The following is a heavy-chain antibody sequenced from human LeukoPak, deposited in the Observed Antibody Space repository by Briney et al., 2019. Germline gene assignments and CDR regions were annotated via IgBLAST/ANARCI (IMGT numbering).Heavy chain of an antibody. D-gene: IGHD3-3*01. CDR1: GFTFSSYA. J-gene: IGHJ4*02. CDR3: AKDQMGDYDFWSGQFNYFDY. V-gene: IGHV3-23*01. CDR2: ISGSGGST. Sequence: GGSLRLSCAASGFTFSSYAMSWVRQAPGKGLEWVSAISGSGGSTYYADSVKGRFTISRDNSKNTLYLQMNSLRAEDTAVYYCAKDQMGDYDFWSGQFNYFDYWGQGTLVTVSS.